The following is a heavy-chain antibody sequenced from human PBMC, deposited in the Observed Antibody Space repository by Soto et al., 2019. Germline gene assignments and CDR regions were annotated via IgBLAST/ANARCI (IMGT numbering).Heavy chain of an antibody. CDR3: ARGDCTGAYCYSWPFNYGVDV. D-gene: IGHD2-15*01. V-gene: IGHV3-33*08. CDR1: GFTFNTYG. Sequence: GGSLRLSCTTSGFTFNTYGMYWVRQAPGKGLKWVAIIWYDGSNKYYGDSVKGRFTISRDNSKNTLYLQMNSLRAEDTALYYCARGDCTGAYCYSWPFNYGVDVWGQGTTVTVSS. J-gene: IGHJ6*02. CDR2: IWYDGSNK.